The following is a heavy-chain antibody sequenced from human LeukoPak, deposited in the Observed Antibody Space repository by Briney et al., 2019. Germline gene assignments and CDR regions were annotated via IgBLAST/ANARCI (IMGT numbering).Heavy chain of an antibody. V-gene: IGHV1-2*02. Sequence: ASVKVSCKASGYTFTCYYMHWVRQAPGQGLEWMGWINPNSGGTNYAQKFQGRVTMTRDTSISTAYMELSRLRSDDTAVYYCARSRVIAAAGTGLLGYWGQGTLVTVSS. CDR1: GYTFTCYY. CDR3: ARSRVIAAAGTGLLGY. J-gene: IGHJ4*02. CDR2: INPNSGGT. D-gene: IGHD6-13*01.